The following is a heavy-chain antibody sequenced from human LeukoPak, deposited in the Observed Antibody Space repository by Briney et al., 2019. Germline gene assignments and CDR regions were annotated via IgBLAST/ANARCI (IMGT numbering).Heavy chain of an antibody. V-gene: IGHV4-34*01. J-gene: IGHJ4*02. Sequence: KPSETLSLTCAVYGGSFSGYYWSWIRQPPGKGLEWIGEINHSGSTNYNPSLKSRVTISVDTSKNQFSLELSSVTAADTAVYYCARGRSRTSASAEDYWGQGTLVTVSS. CDR3: ARGRSRTSASAEDY. D-gene: IGHD6-13*01. CDR2: INHSGST. CDR1: GGSFSGYY.